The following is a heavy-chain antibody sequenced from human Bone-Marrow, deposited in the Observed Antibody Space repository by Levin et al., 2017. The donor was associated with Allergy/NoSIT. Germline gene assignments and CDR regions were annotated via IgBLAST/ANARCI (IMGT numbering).Heavy chain of an antibody. CDR3: ARDQRFSSSWYSLNYYYYYMDV. V-gene: IGHV1-46*01. CDR1: GYTFTSYY. CDR2: INPSGGST. D-gene: IGHD6-13*01. Sequence: GASVKVSCKASGYTFTSYYMHWVRQAPGQGLEWMGIINPSGGSTSYAQKFQGRVTMTRDTSTSTVYMELSSLRSEDTAVYYCARDQRFSSSWYSLNYYYYYMDVWGKGTTVTVSS. J-gene: IGHJ6*03.